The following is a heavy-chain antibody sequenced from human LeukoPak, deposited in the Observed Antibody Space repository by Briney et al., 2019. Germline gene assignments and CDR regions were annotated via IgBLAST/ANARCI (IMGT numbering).Heavy chain of an antibody. CDR3: AKDIALWFGELSPFAY. CDR2: ISGSGGST. CDR1: GFTSSSYA. V-gene: IGHV3-23*01. D-gene: IGHD3-10*01. J-gene: IGHJ4*02. Sequence: GGSLRLSCAASGFTSSSYAMSWVRQAPGKGLEWVSAISGSGGSTYYADSVKGRFTISRDNSKNTLYLQMNSLRAEDTAVYYCAKDIALWFGELSPFAYWGQGTLVTVSS.